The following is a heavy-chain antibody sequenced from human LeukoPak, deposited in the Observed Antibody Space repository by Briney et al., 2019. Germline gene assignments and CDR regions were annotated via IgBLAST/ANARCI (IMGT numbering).Heavy chain of an antibody. CDR2: TYHSGST. CDR1: GYSISSGYY. J-gene: IGHJ3*02. Sequence: TSETLSLTCAVSGYSISSGYYWGWIRQPPGKGLEWIGSTYHSGSTYYNPSLKSRVTISVDTSKNQFSLKLSSVTAADTAVYYCARHAPGCSRSWYPLGAFDIWGQGTMVTVSS. D-gene: IGHD6-13*01. CDR3: ARHAPGCSRSWYPLGAFDI. V-gene: IGHV4-38-2*01.